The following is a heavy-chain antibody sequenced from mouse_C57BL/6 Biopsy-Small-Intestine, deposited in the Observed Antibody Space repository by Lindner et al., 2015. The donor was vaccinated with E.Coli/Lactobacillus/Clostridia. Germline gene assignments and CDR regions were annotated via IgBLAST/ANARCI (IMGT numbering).Heavy chain of an antibody. J-gene: IGHJ3*01. CDR3: VREGFGHYEWFAS. CDR2: ISDGGSYT. Sequence: VQLQEVWGGLVKPGGSLKLSCAVSGFTFSSYAMSWVRQTPEKRLEWVATISDGGSYTYYPDNVKGRFTISRDNAKNNLYLQMSHLKSEDTAMYYCVREGFGHYEWFASWGQGTLVTVSA. CDR1: GFTFSSYA. D-gene: IGHD2-1*01. V-gene: IGHV5-4*01.